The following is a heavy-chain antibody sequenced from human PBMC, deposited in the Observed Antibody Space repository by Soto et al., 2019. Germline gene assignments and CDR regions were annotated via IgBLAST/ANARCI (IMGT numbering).Heavy chain of an antibody. CDR1: GGTFSSYR. D-gene: IGHD6-13*01. J-gene: IGHJ4*02. CDR2: IVPIYRTA. V-gene: IGHV1-69*13. CDR3: VRDSGAKLSSS. Sequence: GASVKVSFKASGGTFSSYRINWLRQAPGQGLEWVGGIVPIYRTADYAQKFQGRVTITADESARTSYMELRSLKSQDTAVYYCVRDSGAKLSSSWGQGTLVTVSS.